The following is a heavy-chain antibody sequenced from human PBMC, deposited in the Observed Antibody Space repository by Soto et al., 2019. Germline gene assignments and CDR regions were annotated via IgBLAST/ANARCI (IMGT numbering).Heavy chain of an antibody. Sequence: ASVKVSCKASGYTFTGYYMHWVRQAPGQGLEWMGWINPNSGGTNYAQKFQGWVTMTRDTSISTAYMELSRLRSDDTAVYYCARMTLKLAAAGYYYYYGMDVWGQGTTVTVSS. CDR1: GYTFTGYY. CDR3: ARMTLKLAAAGYYYYYGMDV. J-gene: IGHJ6*02. V-gene: IGHV1-2*04. D-gene: IGHD6-13*01. CDR2: INPNSGGT.